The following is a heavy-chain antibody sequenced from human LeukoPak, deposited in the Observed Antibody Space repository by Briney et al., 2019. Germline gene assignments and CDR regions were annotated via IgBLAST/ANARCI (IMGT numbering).Heavy chain of an antibody. Sequence: GASVKVSCKASGYTFTYYYIHWVRQAPGQGLEWMGWINPNSGGTNHALKFQGSVTTTRDTSISTAYMELSSLRSDDTAVYYCARDRGTVGVAGNYWGQGTLVTVSS. CDR3: ARDRGTVGVAGNY. CDR1: GYTFTYYY. V-gene: IGHV1-2*02. CDR2: INPNSGGT. D-gene: IGHD2-15*01. J-gene: IGHJ4*02.